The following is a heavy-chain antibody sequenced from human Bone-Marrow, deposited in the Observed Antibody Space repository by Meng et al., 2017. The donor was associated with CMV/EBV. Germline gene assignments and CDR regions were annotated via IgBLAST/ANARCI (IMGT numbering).Heavy chain of an antibody. CDR2: IIPILGIA. D-gene: IGHD2-15*01. CDR1: GYTFTSYG. CDR3: ARASLAATPYYYYYGMDV. J-gene: IGHJ6*02. V-gene: IGHV1-69*04. Sequence: SVKVSCKASGYTFTSYGISWVRQAPGQGLEWMGRIIPILGIANYAQKFQGRVTITTDESTSTAYMELSSLRSEDTAVYYCARASLAATPYYYYYGMDVWGQGTTVTVSS.